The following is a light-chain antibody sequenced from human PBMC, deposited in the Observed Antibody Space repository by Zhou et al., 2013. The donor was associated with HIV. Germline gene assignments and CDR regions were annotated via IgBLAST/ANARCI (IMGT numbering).Light chain of an antibody. CDR1: QSVSRNY. CDR3: QQYGSSPPT. V-gene: IGKV3-20*01. J-gene: IGKJ1*01. Sequence: EIVLTQSPGTLSLSPGERATLSCRASQSVSRNYLAWYQQKPGQPPRLLIYGASSRATGIPDRFSGSGSGTDFTLTISRVEPEDFAVYYCQQYGSSPPTFGQGTKVEIK. CDR2: GAS.